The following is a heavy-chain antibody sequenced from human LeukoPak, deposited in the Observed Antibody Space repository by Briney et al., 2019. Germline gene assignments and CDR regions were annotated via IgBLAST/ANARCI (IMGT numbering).Heavy chain of an antibody. J-gene: IGHJ5*02. CDR1: GYTFTNYA. CDR2: INAGNGNT. Sequence: ASVKVSCKASGYTFTNYAMHWVRQAPGQRLEWMGWINAGNGNTQCSQEFQGRVTITRDTSASTVYMEVRSLRSEDMAVYYCTRGETPGSYYRSWGQGTLVTVSS. CDR3: TRGETPGSYYRS. D-gene: IGHD3-10*01. V-gene: IGHV1-3*03.